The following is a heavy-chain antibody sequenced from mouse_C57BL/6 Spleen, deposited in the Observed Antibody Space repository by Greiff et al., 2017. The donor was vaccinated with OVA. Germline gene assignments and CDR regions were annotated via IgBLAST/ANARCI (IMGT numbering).Heavy chain of an antibody. V-gene: IGHV5-4*01. J-gene: IGHJ3*01. Sequence: EVQLVESGGGLVKPGGSLTLSCAASGFTFSSSAMSWVRPTPGKRLEWVATISDGGRYTYYPDNVKGRFTIARDNAKNNLYLQMSQLKAEDAAMYYCARGLFAYWGQGTLLTVSA. CDR3: ARGLFAY. CDR1: GFTFSSSA. CDR2: ISDGGRYT.